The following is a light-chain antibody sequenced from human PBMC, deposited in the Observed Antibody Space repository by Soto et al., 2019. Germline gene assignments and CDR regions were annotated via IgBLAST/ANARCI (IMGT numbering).Light chain of an antibody. J-gene: IGLJ1*01. V-gene: IGLV1-47*01. CDR2: RNN. CDR3: ATWDDSLNGFYV. Sequence: QSVLTQPPSASGTPGQGVTISCSGSTSNIGSNYVYWYQQLPGPAPKLLIYRNNQRPSGVPDRFSGSKSGTSASLAISGLRSDDEADYFCATWDDSLNGFYVFGTGTKVTVL. CDR1: TSNIGSNY.